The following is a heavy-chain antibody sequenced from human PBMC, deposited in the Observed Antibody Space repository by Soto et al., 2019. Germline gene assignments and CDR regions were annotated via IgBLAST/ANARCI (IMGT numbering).Heavy chain of an antibody. Sequence: EVQLLESGGGLVQPGGSLRLSCAASGFTFSSYAMSWVRQAPGKGLEWVSAISGSGGSTYYADSVKGRFTISRDNSKNTLYLQMNSLRAQDTAVYYCAKAGGHYYYYGMDVWGQGTTVTVSS. CDR3: AKAGGHYYYYGMDV. J-gene: IGHJ6*02. CDR2: ISGSGGST. V-gene: IGHV3-23*01. D-gene: IGHD3-10*01. CDR1: GFTFSSYA.